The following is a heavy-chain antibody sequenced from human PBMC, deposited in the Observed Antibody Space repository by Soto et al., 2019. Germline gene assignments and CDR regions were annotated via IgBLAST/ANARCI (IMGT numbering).Heavy chain of an antibody. Sequence: GESLKISCKGSGYSFTSYWIGWVRQMPGKGLEWMGIIYPGDSDTRYSPSFQGQVTISADKSISTAYLQWSSLKASDTAMYYCARPGQLVRDYYYGMDVWGQGTTVTVSS. D-gene: IGHD6-6*01. CDR3: ARPGQLVRDYYYGMDV. CDR1: GYSFTSYW. CDR2: IYPGDSDT. V-gene: IGHV5-51*01. J-gene: IGHJ6*02.